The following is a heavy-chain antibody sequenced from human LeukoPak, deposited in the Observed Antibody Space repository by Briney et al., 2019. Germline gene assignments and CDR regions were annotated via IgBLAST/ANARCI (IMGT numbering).Heavy chain of an antibody. CDR1: GGSFSGYY. CDR2: INHSGST. V-gene: IGHV4-34*01. D-gene: IGHD6-6*01. CDR3: ARGHSSSSPFDY. Sequence: SETLSLTCAVYGGSFSGYYWSWLRQPPGKGLEWIGEINHSGSTNYNPSLKSRVTISVDTSRNQFSLKLSSVTAADTAVYYCARGHSSSSPFDYWGQGTLVTVSS. J-gene: IGHJ4*02.